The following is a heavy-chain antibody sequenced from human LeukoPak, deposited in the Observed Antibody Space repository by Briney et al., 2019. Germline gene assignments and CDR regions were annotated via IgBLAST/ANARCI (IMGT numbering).Heavy chain of an antibody. D-gene: IGHD3-22*01. CDR2: IYPGDSEP. CDR1: AVTFNNYW. J-gene: IGHJ3*02. V-gene: IGHV5-51*01. Sequence: GESLKISCKGSAVTFNNYWIGWVRQLPGKGLDWMGIIYPGDSEPRYSPSFQGQVTMSVDKSISTAYLQWSSLKASDTAMYYCAGPTRYYYDSSGYYYLDAFDIWGQGTMVTVSS. CDR3: AGPTRYYYDSSGYYYLDAFDI.